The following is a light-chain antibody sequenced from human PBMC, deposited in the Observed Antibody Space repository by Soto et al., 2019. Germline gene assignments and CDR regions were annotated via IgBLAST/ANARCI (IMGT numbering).Light chain of an antibody. CDR2: EVN. CDR1: SNDIGGYDY. CDR3: ASYTSSSVLDV. V-gene: IGLV2-14*01. J-gene: IGLJ1*01. Sequence: QSVLTQPASVSGSPGQSITISCTGTSNDIGGYDYVSWYQQHPGKVPRLILFEVNSRPSGVSNRFSGSKSGNTASLTISGLQAEYEADYYCASYTSSSVLDVFGSGTKLTVL.